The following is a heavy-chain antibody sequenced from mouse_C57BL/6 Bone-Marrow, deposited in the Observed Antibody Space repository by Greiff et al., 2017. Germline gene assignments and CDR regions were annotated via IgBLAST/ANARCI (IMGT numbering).Heavy chain of an antibody. Sequence: QVHVKQSGAELVRPGTSVKMSCKASGYTFTNYWIGWAKQRPGHGLEWIGDIYPGGGYTNYNEKFKGKATLTADKSSSTAYMQFSSLTSEDSAIYYCARYYSNPYYAMDYWGQGTSVTVSS. V-gene: IGHV1-63*01. CDR3: ARYYSNPYYAMDY. D-gene: IGHD2-5*01. CDR2: IYPGGGYT. CDR1: GYTFTNYW. J-gene: IGHJ4*01.